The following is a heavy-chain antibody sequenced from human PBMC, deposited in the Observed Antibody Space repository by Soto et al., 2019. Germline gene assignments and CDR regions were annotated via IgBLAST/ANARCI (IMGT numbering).Heavy chain of an antibody. Sequence: ASVKVSCKASGYTFTSYDINWVRQATGQGLEWMGWMNPNSGNTGYAQKFQGRVTMTRNTSISTAYMELSSLRSEDTAVYYCARIKGVITIFGVATPTFMDVWGKGTTVTVSS. V-gene: IGHV1-8*01. J-gene: IGHJ6*03. CDR1: GYTFTSYD. CDR2: MNPNSGNT. D-gene: IGHD3-3*01. CDR3: ARIKGVITIFGVATPTFMDV.